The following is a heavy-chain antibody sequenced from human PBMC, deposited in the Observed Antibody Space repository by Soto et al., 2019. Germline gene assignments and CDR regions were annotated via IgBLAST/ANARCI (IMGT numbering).Heavy chain of an antibody. CDR1: GFTFSSYW. D-gene: IGHD5-12*01. CDR3: ARVLKIVATNPSDYYGMDV. CDR2: INTDGSST. V-gene: IGHV3-74*01. Sequence: PGGSLRLSCAASGFTFSSYWMHWVRQAPGKGLVWVSRINTDGSSTSYADSVKGRFTNSRGNAKNTLYLQMNSLRAEDTAVYFCARVLKIVATNPSDYYGMDVWGQGTTVTVSS. J-gene: IGHJ6*02.